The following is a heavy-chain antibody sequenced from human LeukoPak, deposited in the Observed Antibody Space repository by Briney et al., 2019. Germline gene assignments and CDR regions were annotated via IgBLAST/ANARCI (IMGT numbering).Heavy chain of an antibody. J-gene: IGHJ5*02. Sequence: PSETLSLTCTVSGYSISSGYYWGWIRQPPGKGLEWIGSTYHSGSTYYNPPLRGRVTISVDTSKNQISLKLSSVAAADTAEYYCARGKADLNWFDPWGQGTLVTVSS. D-gene: IGHD6-13*01. CDR2: TYHSGST. V-gene: IGHV4-38-2*02. CDR3: ARGKADLNWFDP. CDR1: GYSISSGYY.